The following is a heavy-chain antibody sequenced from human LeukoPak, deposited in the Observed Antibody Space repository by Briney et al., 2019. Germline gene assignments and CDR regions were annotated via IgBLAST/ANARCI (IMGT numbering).Heavy chain of an antibody. Sequence: SETLSLTCIVSSGSISSGNYFWSWIRQPAGKGLEWIGRIYIGVNPDYNPSLKSRVTVSADTSKNQFSLKLTSVTAADTAVYFCARGPGLHTGESFDYWGQGILVTVSS. V-gene: IGHV4-61*02. CDR3: ARGPGLHTGESFDY. CDR2: IYIGVNP. J-gene: IGHJ4*02. D-gene: IGHD2-8*02. CDR1: SGSISSGNYF.